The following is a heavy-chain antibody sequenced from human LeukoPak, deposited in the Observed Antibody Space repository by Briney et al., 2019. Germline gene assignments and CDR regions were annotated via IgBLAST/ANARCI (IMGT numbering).Heavy chain of an antibody. CDR1: GLTFSSYW. J-gene: IGHJ3*02. Sequence: GGSLRLSCAASGLTFSSYWMHWVRQAPGKGLVWVSRINSDGSSTSYADSVKGRFTISRDNAKNTLYLQMNSLRAEDTAVYYCARDDSLTGDAFDIWGQGTMVTVSS. V-gene: IGHV3-74*01. CDR3: ARDDSLTGDAFDI. D-gene: IGHD3/OR15-3a*01. CDR2: INSDGSST.